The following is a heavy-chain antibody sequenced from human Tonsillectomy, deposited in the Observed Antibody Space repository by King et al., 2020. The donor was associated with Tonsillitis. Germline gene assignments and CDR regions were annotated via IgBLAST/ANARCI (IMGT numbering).Heavy chain of an antibody. CDR1: GLTFGSYP. D-gene: IGHD3-10*01. Sequence: VQLVESGGGLVQPGGSLRLSCSAAGLTFGSYPMHWFRQAPGKGLESIARISNNGDATYYADSARGRFTISRDNSKSTLFLQMNSLGVDDSGIYYCERSGGYWGQGTLVTVSS. V-gene: IGHV3-64D*06. CDR2: ISNNGDAT. J-gene: IGHJ4*02. CDR3: ERSGGY.